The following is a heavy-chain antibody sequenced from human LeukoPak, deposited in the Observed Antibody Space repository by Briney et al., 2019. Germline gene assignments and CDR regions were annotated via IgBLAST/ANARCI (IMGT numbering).Heavy chain of an antibody. CDR3: ARDGDYNSPPA. V-gene: IGHV4-39*07. Sequence: SETLSLTCNVSGASITSNTYYWGWIRQSPGKGLEWLGKFFYSGTTYFFYGDNSYYNPSPKSRATISIDTSQNQFFLRLTSVTAADTAVYFCARDGDYNSPPAWGQGTLVTVSS. D-gene: IGHD4-17*01. CDR2: FFYSGTT. J-gene: IGHJ5*02. CDR1: GASITSNTYY.